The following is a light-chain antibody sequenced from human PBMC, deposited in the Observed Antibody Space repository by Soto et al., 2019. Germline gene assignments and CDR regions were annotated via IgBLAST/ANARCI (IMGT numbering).Light chain of an antibody. CDR2: KAS. J-gene: IGKJ1*01. Sequence: DIQMTQSPSTLSASVGERVTITCRARQRINSWLAWYQQKQGKAPNLLIYKASTIESGVPSRFSGSGSGTEFTLTISSLQPDAFATDYCQKYNLYSPRNRFGTGPKGDIK. V-gene: IGKV1-5*03. CDR1: QRINSW. CDR3: QKYNLYSPRNR.